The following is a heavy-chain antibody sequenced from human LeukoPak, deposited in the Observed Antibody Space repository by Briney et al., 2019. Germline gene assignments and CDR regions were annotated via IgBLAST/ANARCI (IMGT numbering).Heavy chain of an antibody. CDR1: GGSFSGYY. D-gene: IGHD2-8*01. CDR2: INHSGST. V-gene: IGHV4-34*01. Sequence: KPSETLSLTCAVYGGSFSGYYWNWIRQPPGKGLEWIGEINHSGSTNYNPSLKSRVTISVDTSKNQFSLKLNSVTAADTAVYYCARLMRNGVPHPLRYWGQGTLVTVSS. J-gene: IGHJ4*02. CDR3: ARLMRNGVPHPLRY.